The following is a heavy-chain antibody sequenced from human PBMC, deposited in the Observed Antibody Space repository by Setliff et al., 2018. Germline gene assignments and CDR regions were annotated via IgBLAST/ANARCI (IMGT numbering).Heavy chain of an antibody. CDR2: IYAGDSDT. CDR1: GYIFTNYW. V-gene: IGHV5-51*01. D-gene: IGHD2-2*01. Sequence: GESLKISCKASGYIFTNYWIGWVRQMPGKGLEWMGVIYAGDSDTRYSPSFQCQVTISADKSINTAYLQWSSLKASDTAIYYCTRHEDRNKCTSSSCYRENDAFDVWGQGAMVTVSS. J-gene: IGHJ3*01. CDR3: TRHEDRNKCTSSSCYRENDAFDV.